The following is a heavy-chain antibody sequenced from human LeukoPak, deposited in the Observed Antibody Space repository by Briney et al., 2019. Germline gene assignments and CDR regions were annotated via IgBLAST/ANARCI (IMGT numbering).Heavy chain of an antibody. CDR3: ANRMSF. CDR2: ISGTGGST. D-gene: IGHD3-10*01. J-gene: IGHJ4*02. V-gene: IGHV3-23*01. Sequence: GGSLRLSCAASGFSFSSYAVSWVRQAPGKGLEWVSAISGTGGSTYYADSVKGRFTISRHNSKNTLYLQMNNLRTEDTAIYYCANRMSFGGPGTLVTVSS. CDR1: GFSFSSYA.